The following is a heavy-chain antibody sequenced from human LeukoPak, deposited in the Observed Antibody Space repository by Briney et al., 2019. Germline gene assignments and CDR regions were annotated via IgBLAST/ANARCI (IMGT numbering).Heavy chain of an antibody. J-gene: IGHJ6*02. V-gene: IGHV3-53*01. CDR1: GFTFSRYW. CDR2: IYSGGST. CDR3: ARDGYSGSYSLSYYYGMDV. D-gene: IGHD1-26*01. Sequence: GGTLRLSFAASGFTFSRYWMSWVRQAPGKGLEWVSVIYSGGSTYYADSVKGRFTISRDNSKNTLYLQMNSLRAEDTAVYYCARDGYSGSYSLSYYYGMDVWGQGTTVTVSS.